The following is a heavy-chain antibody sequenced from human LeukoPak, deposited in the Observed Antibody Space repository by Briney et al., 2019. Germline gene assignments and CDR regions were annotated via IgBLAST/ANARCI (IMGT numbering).Heavy chain of an antibody. CDR1: GGSISSSSYY. CDR3: ARAGGFTILRGVVNNWFDP. J-gene: IGHJ5*02. V-gene: IGHV4-39*07. CDR2: MYYSGST. Sequence: PSETLSLTCTVSGGSISSSSYYWGWIRQPPGKGLEWIGSMYYSGSTYYNPSLKSRVTISVDTSKNQFSLKLSSLSAADTAVYYCARAGGFTILRGVVNNWFDPWGQGTLVTVSS. D-gene: IGHD3-10*01.